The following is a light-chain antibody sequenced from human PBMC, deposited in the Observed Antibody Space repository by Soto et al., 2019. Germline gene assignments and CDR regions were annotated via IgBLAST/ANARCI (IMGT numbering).Light chain of an antibody. J-gene: IGKJ3*01. CDR1: QSLVHMDGNTY. CDR2: KIS. V-gene: IGKV2-24*01. Sequence: DIVMTQTPLSSPVTLGQPASISCRSSQSLVHMDGNTYLSWLQQRPGQPPSLLIYKISNRLSGVPDRFSGSGAGTAFTLKISRVEAEDVGVYYCMHATQFPFTFGPGTKVDIK. CDR3: MHATQFPFT.